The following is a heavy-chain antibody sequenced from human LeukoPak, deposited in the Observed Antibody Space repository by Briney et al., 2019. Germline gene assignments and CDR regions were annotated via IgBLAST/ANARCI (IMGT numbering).Heavy chain of an antibody. V-gene: IGHV1-18*01. J-gene: IGHJ4*02. D-gene: IGHD3-22*01. CDR3: ARDVGYYDSSGYPEY. CDR2: ISAYNGNT. CDR1: GGTFSSYA. Sequence: APVKVSCKASGGTFSSYAISWVRQAPGQGLEWMGWISAYNGNTNYAQKLQGRVTMTTDTSTSTAYMELRSLRSDDTAVYYCARDVGYYDSSGYPEYWGQGTLVTVSS.